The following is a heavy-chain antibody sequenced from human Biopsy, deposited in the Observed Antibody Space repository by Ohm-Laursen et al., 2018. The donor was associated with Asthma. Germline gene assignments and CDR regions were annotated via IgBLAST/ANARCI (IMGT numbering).Heavy chain of an antibody. CDR1: GFTFSNYG. V-gene: IGHV3-30*18. CDR3: AKDVFPGWELRRGPDY. CDR2: ISFDGSNK. J-gene: IGHJ4*02. Sequence: SLRISCKASGFTFSNYGMHWVRQAPGKGLDWVAVISFDGSNKNYTDSVKGRYTISRDNSRNTLHLQMNSLRAEDTAVYYCAKDVFPGWELRRGPDYWGQGTLVTVSS. D-gene: IGHD1-26*01.